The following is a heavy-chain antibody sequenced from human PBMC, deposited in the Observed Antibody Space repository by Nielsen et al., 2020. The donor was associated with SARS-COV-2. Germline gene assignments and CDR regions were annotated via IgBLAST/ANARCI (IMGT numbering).Heavy chain of an antibody. CDR3: AKHEGED. CDR2: ISESGGAT. V-gene: IGHV3-23*01. CDR1: GFTFRNYA. D-gene: IGHD3-10*01. Sequence: GGSLRLSCAASGFTFRNYAMSWVRQAPGKGLEWVSAISESGGATYYTDSVKGRFTISRDNSRNTLYLEMNSLRADDTAVYYCAKHEGEDWGQGTLVTVSS. J-gene: IGHJ4*02.